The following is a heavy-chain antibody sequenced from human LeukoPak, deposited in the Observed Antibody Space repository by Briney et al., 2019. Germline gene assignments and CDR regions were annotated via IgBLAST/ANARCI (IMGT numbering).Heavy chain of an antibody. D-gene: IGHD2-2*01. J-gene: IGHJ6*02. Sequence: SQTLSLTRAVYGGCFSGYYWGWVRDPPRRGLEWVWEINQSGSNNYNPSLKSRVTISVDTSKNQFSLKLSSVTAADTAVYYCARGRTRLLRLLRGYYGMDVWGQGTTVTVSS. CDR2: INQSGSN. CDR1: GGCFSGYY. CDR3: ARGRTRLLRLLRGYYGMDV. V-gene: IGHV4-34*01.